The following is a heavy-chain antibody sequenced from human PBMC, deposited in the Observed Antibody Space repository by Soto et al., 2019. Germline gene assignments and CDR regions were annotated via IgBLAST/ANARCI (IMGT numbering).Heavy chain of an antibody. D-gene: IGHD3-3*01. J-gene: IGHJ3*02. Sequence: GGSLRLSCAASGFTFDDYAMHWVRQAPGKGLEWVSGISWNSGSIGYADSVKGRFTISRDNAKNSLYLQMNSLRAEDTALYYCAKDNNYYDFWSGYYTVGAFDIWGQGTMVTVSS. CDR3: AKDNNYYDFWSGYYTVGAFDI. CDR1: GFTFDDYA. V-gene: IGHV3-9*01. CDR2: ISWNSGSI.